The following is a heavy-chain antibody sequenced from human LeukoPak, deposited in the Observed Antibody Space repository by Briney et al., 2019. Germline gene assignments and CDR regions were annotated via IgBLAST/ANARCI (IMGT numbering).Heavy chain of an antibody. CDR2: INPSGGST. CDR3: AKVPYSSSWYRFDY. J-gene: IGHJ4*02. Sequence: ASVKVSCKASGYTFTSYYMHWVRQAPGQGLEWMGIINPSGGSTSYAQKFQGRVTITADESTSTAYMELSSLRSEDTAVYYCAKVPYSSSWYRFDYWGQGTLVTVSS. V-gene: IGHV1-46*01. CDR1: GYTFTSYY. D-gene: IGHD6-13*01.